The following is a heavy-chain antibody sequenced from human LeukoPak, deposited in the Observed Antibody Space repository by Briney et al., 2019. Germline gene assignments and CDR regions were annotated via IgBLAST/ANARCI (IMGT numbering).Heavy chain of an antibody. J-gene: IGHJ4*02. CDR3: ARDYYDSSGYV. CDR2: INHSGST. Sequence: SETLSLTCAVYGGSFSGYYWSWIRQPPGKGLEWIGEINHSGSTNYNPSLKSRVTISVDTSKNQFSLKLSSVTAADTAVYYCARDYYDSSGYVWGQGTLVTVSS. V-gene: IGHV4-34*01. D-gene: IGHD3-22*01. CDR1: GGSFSGYY.